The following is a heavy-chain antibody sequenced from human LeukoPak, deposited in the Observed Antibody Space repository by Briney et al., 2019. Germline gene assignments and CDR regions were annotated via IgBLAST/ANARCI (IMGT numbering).Heavy chain of an antibody. J-gene: IGHJ5*02. CDR3: ARGWTPAAGWFDP. CDR1: GYTFTSYY. V-gene: IGHV1-46*01. Sequence: GASVKVSCKASGYTFTSYYLYWVRQAPGQGLEWMGIINPSGGSTNYAQKFQGRVTMTRDTSTSTVYMELSSLRSEDTAVYYCARGWTPAAGWFDPWGQGTLVTVSS. D-gene: IGHD6-13*01. CDR2: INPSGGST.